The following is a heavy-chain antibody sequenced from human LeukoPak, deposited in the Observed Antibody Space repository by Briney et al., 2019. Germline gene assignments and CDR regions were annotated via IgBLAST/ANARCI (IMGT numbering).Heavy chain of an antibody. D-gene: IGHD5-18*01. CDR3: ARDPYSYGPKYY. J-gene: IGHJ4*02. V-gene: IGHV1-2*02. CDR2: INPNSGGT. Sequence: ASVKGSCKASGYTFTGYYMHWVRQAPGQGLEWMGWINPNSGGTNYAQKFQGRVTMTRDTSISTAYMELSRLRSDDTAVYYCARDPYSYGPKYYWGQGTLVTVSS. CDR1: GYTFTGYY.